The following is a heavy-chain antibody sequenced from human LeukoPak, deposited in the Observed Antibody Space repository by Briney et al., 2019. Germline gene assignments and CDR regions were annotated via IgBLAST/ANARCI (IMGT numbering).Heavy chain of an antibody. Sequence: GGSLRLSCAASGFTFSSYWMHWVRHAPGKGLVWVSHINNDESSTSYADSVRGRFTISRDNAKNTLYLQMNSLRTEDTAVYYCACYGIAPPYWGQGTLVTVSS. CDR1: GFTFSSYW. J-gene: IGHJ4*02. V-gene: IGHV3-74*01. CDR2: INNDESST. D-gene: IGHD2-15*01. CDR3: ACYGIAPPY.